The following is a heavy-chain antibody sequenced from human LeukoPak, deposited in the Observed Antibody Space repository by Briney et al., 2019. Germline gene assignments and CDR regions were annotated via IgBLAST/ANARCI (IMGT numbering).Heavy chain of an antibody. V-gene: IGHV3-23*01. D-gene: IGHD5-12*01. CDR2: LIGSSGST. CDR3: AKGAYDYIEIGYFDS. Sequence: AGSLRLSCAASGFTSTNYAMNWVRQAPRKGLELVSVLIGSSGSTDYADSVKGRFTISRDTSKNTLFLQMNSLRAEDTAIYYCAKGAYDYIEIGYFDSWGQGTLVTVSS. J-gene: IGHJ4*02. CDR1: GFTSTNYA.